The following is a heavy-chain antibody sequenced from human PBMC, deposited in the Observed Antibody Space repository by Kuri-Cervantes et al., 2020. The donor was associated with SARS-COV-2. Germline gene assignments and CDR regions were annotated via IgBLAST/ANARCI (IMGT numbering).Heavy chain of an antibody. D-gene: IGHD3-9*01. Sequence: GGSLRLSCSASGFSFSDYSMNWVRQAPGKGLEWVSYISESGTYKYYADSLRGRFTMSRDNADNSLFLQMNNLRADDTAIYYCTRDSHYDFLTGYYSDFWGQGTRVTCYS. CDR1: GFSFSDYS. CDR2: ISESGTYK. J-gene: IGHJ4*02. V-gene: IGHV3-21*01. CDR3: TRDSHYDFLTGYYSDF.